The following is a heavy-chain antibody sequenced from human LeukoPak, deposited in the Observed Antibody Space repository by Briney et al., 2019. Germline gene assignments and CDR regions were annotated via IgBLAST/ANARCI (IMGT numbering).Heavy chain of an antibody. CDR3: ARGGGSSPSWYFDL. CDR1: GGSISSYY. D-gene: IGHD6-6*01. CDR2: IYYSGST. V-gene: IGHV4-59*01. Sequence: PSETLSLTCTVSGGSISSYYWSWIRQPPGKGLEWIGYIYYSGSTNYNPSLKSRVTISVDTSKNQFSLKLSSVTAADTDVYYCARGGGSSPSWYFDLWGRGTLVTVSS. J-gene: IGHJ2*01.